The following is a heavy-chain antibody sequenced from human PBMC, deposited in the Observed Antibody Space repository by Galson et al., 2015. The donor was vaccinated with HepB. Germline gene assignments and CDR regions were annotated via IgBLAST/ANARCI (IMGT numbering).Heavy chain of an antibody. J-gene: IGHJ4*02. CDR1: GFTFSSYA. CDR2: ISYDGSNK. Sequence: SLRLSCAASGFTFSSYAMHWVRQAPGKGLEWVAVISYDGSNKYYADSVKGRFTISRDNSKNTLYLQMNSLRAEDTAVYYCARDGVPGIQLLQTKNFDYWGQGTLVTVSS. D-gene: IGHD2-15*01. CDR3: ARDGVPGIQLLQTKNFDY. V-gene: IGHV3-30*04.